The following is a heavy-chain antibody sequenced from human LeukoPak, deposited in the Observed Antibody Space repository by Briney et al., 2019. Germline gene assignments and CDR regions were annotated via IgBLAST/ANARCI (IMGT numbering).Heavy chain of an antibody. V-gene: IGHV4-59*08. J-gene: IGHJ4*02. CDR1: CGSISNYY. CDR2: IHYSGNT. CDR3: ASTDWNYAQ. Sequence: PSETLSLTCSVSCGSISNYYWSWFRQPPGKGLEWIGYIHYSGNTNYNPSLRSRVTLSVEKSKKQISRKLSPVLVADTAASYCASTDWNYAQWGRGILVTVSS. D-gene: IGHD1-7*01.